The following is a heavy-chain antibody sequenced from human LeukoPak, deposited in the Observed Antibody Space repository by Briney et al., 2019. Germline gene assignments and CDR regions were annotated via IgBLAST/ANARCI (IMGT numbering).Heavy chain of an antibody. V-gene: IGHV1-8*01. CDR1: GYTFTSYD. CDR2: MNPNSANT. Sequence: ASVKVSCKASGYTFTSYDINWVRQATGQGLEWMGWMNPNSANTGYAQKFQGRVTMTRNTSISTAYMELSSLRSEDAAVYYCARDPYYGSGSYRYGMDVWGKGPRSPSPQ. CDR3: ARDPYYGSGSYRYGMDV. D-gene: IGHD3-10*01. J-gene: IGHJ6*01.